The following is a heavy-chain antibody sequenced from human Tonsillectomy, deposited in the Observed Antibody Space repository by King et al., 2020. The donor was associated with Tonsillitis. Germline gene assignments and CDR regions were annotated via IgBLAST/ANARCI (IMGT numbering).Heavy chain of an antibody. Sequence: VQLQESGPGLVKPSETLSLTCTVSGGSISSYYWSWLRQPPGKGLEWIGYIYYSGSTNYNPSLKSRVTISVDTSKNQFSLKLSSVTAADTAVYYCARALTTPFDYWGQGTLVTVSS. V-gene: IGHV4-59*01. CDR2: IYYSGST. D-gene: IGHD1-14*01. J-gene: IGHJ4*02. CDR3: ARALTTPFDY. CDR1: GGSISSYY.